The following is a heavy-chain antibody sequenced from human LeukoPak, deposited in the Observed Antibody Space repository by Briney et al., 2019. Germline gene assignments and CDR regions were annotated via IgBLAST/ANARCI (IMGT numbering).Heavy chain of an antibody. J-gene: IGHJ4*02. CDR1: GFTFSSYW. CDR3: ARESYGSGSYDDY. CDR2: IKQDGSEK. V-gene: IGHV3-7*01. D-gene: IGHD3-10*01. Sequence: PGGSLRLSCAASGFTFSSYWMSWVRRAPGKGLEWVANIKQDGSEKYYVDSVKGRFTISRDNAKNSLYLQMNSLRAEDTAVYYCARESYGSGSYDDYWGQGTLVTVSS.